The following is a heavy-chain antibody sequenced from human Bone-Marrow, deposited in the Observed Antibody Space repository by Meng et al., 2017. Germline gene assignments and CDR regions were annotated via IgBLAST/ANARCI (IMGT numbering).Heavy chain of an antibody. CDR2: INPNSGGT. V-gene: IGHV1-2*02. J-gene: IGHJ4*02. D-gene: IGHD3-10*01. Sequence: ASVKVSCKASGYTFTGYYMHWVRQAPGQGLEWMGWINPNSGGTNYAQKFQGRVTMTRDTSISTAYMELSRLRSDDTAVYYCARGIMWFGASLPHFDYWGQGTLVTVSS. CDR3: ARGIMWFGASLPHFDY. CDR1: GYTFTGYY.